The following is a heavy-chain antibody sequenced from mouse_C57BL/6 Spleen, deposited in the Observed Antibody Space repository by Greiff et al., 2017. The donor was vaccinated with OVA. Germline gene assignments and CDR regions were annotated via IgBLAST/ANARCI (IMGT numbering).Heavy chain of an antibody. CDR3: ARGATVVADYAMDY. V-gene: IGHV1-42*01. J-gene: IGHJ4*01. D-gene: IGHD1-1*01. CDR1: GYSFTGYY. CDR2: INPSTGGT. Sequence: EVHLVESGPELVKPGASVKISCKASGYSFTGYYMNWVKQSPEKSLEWIGEINPSTGGTTYNQKFKAKATLTVDKSSSTAYMQLKSLTSEDSAVYYCARGATVVADYAMDYWGQGTSVTVSS.